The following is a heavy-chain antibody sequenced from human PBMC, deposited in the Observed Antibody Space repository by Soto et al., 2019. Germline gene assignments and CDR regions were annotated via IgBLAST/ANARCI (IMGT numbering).Heavy chain of an antibody. J-gene: IGHJ4*02. CDR3: ARAGVTPHFFDY. Sequence: GGSLRLSCAASGFSVRTNCMSWVRQAPGKGLDWVSVFESGGSIYYADSVKGRFIISRDYAKNTVDLQMNSLRVEDTAVYYCARAGVTPHFFDYWGQGTLVTVSS. D-gene: IGHD3-3*02. V-gene: IGHV3-53*01. CDR2: FESGGSI. CDR1: GFSVRTNC.